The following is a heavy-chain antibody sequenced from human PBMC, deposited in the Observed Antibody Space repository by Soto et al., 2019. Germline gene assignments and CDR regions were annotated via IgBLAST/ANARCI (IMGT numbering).Heavy chain of an antibody. J-gene: IGHJ5*02. Sequence: QVQLVQSGTEVKKPGASVKVSCKASGYTFTSYGINWVRQAPGQGLEWMGWISAYNGNTNYAQKLQGRVTMTTDTSTSTADLELRSLRSDDTAMYYCARLCKPSSTSLWWFDPWGQGTLVTVSS. CDR1: GYTFTSYG. CDR2: ISAYNGNT. CDR3: ARLCKPSSTSLWWFDP. V-gene: IGHV1-18*04. D-gene: IGHD2-2*01.